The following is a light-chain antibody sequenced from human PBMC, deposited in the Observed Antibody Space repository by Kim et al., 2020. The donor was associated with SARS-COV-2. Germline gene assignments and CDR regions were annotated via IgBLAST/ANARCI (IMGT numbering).Light chain of an antibody. J-gene: IGLJ3*02. Sequence: GQWVTISRSGSRTNIGSNYVACSHQLPRAHAKLLIYRNNRRPLAVPDRFSGCKSVSPASLAISGLRSEDEDDYYFATWDNSLSGWVFGGGTQLTVL. CDR1: RTNIGSNY. CDR3: ATWDNSLSGWV. V-gene: IGLV1-47*01. CDR2: RNN.